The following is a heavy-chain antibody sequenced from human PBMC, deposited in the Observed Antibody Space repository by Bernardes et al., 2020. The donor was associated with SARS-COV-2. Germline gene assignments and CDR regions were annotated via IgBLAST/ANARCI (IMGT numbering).Heavy chain of an antibody. V-gene: IGHV4-59*01. CDR3: ASLLREVVIGENYYYGMDV. D-gene: IGHD3-22*01. CDR1: GGCISSYY. J-gene: IGHJ6*02. CDR2: IYSSGST. Sequence: SDILSLSCTVSGGCISSYYWSWIRQPPGKGLEWIGYIYSSGSTNYNPSLKSRVTITVDTSKNQFSLKLSSVTAADTAVYYCASLLREVVIGENYYYGMDVWGQETTVTVSS.